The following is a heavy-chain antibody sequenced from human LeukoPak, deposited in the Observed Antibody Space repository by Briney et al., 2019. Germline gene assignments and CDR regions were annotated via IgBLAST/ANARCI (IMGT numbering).Heavy chain of an antibody. J-gene: IGHJ4*02. CDR3: ERGGTVLRPNSPYDY. V-gene: IGHV1-46*01. CDR1: GYTFTSYY. D-gene: IGHD4-17*01. CDR2: INPRGGRT. Sequence: ASVKVSCKASGYTFTSYYMHWVRQAPGQGLEWMGIINPRGGRTSYAQKFQGRVTMTRDTSTSTVYMELSSLRSDDTAVYYCERGGTVLRPNSPYDYWGQGTLVTVSS.